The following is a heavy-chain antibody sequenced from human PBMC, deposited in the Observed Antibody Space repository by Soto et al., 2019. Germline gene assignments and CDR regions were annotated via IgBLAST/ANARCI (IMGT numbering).Heavy chain of an antibody. CDR2: INHSGST. J-gene: IGHJ3*02. V-gene: IGHV4-34*01. CDR3: ASPSYYYGSGSYADAFDI. D-gene: IGHD3-10*01. Sequence: SETLSLTCAVYGGSFCGYYWSWIRQPPGKGLEWIGEINHSGSTNYNPSLKSRVTISVDTSKNQFSLKLSSVTAADTAVYYCASPSYYYGSGSYADAFDIWGQGTMVTVSS. CDR1: GGSFCGYY.